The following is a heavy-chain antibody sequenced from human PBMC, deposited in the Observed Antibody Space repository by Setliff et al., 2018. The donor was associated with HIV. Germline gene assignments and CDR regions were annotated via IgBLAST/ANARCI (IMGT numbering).Heavy chain of an antibody. CDR2: FMYTDIHYVNYLN. V-gene: IGHV4-30-4*01. CDR3: ARARSDWYNVRPYYFDL. J-gene: IGHJ4*02. CDR1: GASFVGDNH. D-gene: IGHD6-19*01. Sequence: SEILSLTCAVSGASFVGDNHWSWIRQTPERGLEWIAYFMYTDIHYVNYLNYRNPSLASRLSISVDKSKNQFSLTLSSVTAADTAVYYCARARSDWYNVRPYYFDLWGQGTPVTVSS.